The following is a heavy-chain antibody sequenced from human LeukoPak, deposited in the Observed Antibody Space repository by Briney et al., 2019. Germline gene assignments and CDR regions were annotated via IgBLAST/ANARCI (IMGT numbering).Heavy chain of an antibody. D-gene: IGHD3-10*01. CDR2: IWYDGSVK. CDR3: ARSPNYGSGRYYFDS. Sequence: PGGSLRLSCVASGFTFSSYGVHWVRQAPGKGLEWVAIIWYDGSVKNYADSVKGRFTISRDNSKSTLYLQMNSLGAEDTALYYCARSPNYGSGRYYFDSWGQGILVTVSS. CDR1: GFTFSSYG. J-gene: IGHJ4*02. V-gene: IGHV3-33*01.